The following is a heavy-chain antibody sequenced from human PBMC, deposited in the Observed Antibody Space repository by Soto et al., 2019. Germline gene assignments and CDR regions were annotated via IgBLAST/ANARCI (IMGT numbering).Heavy chain of an antibody. CDR1: GGSISSGDYY. J-gene: IGHJ4*02. CDR3: ASAPTNFYDPRAYFGIHY. Sequence: SETLSLTCTVSGGSISSGDYYWNWIRQPPGKGLEWIGYISYSGSTYYNPSLKSRLTISVYTSKNHFSLRLSSVTAADTAVYYCASAPTNFYDPRAYFGIHYWGQATLLTLST. CDR2: ISYSGST. V-gene: IGHV4-30-4*01. D-gene: IGHD3-22*01.